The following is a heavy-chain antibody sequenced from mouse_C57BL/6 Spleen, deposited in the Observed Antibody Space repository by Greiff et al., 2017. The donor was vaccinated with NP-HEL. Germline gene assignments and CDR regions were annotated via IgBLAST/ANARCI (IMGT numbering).Heavy chain of an antibody. CDR2: IYPGSGST. J-gene: IGHJ2*01. CDR3: ARDTTVVAPFDY. CDR1: GYTFTSYW. Sequence: VQLQQSGAELVKPGASVKMSCKASGYTFTSYWITWVKQRPGQGLEWIGDIYPGSGSTNYNEKFKSKATLTVDTSSSTAYMQLSSLTSEDSAVYSCARDTTVVAPFDYWGQGTTLTVSS. V-gene: IGHV1-55*01. D-gene: IGHD1-1*01.